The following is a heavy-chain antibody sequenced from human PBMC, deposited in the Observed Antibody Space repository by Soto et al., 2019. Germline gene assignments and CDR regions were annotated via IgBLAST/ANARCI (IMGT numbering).Heavy chain of an antibody. V-gene: IGHV3-49*04. J-gene: IGHJ6*02. CDR1: GFTFGDND. CDR3: TRDVPAMDV. CDR2: IRSKPFGGTT. Sequence: PGGSLRLSCAGSGFTFGDNDVNWVRQAPGKGLEWVGFIRSKPFGGTTEYAASVKGRFTISRDDSKSIAYLQMNSLRTEDTAVYYCTRDVPAMDVWGQGTKVTVYS.